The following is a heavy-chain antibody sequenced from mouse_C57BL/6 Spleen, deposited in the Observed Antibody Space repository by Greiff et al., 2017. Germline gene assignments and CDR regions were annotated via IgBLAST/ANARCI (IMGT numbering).Heavy chain of an antibody. D-gene: IGHD2-5*01. Sequence: QVQLQQPGAELVMPGASVKLSCKASGYTFPSYWMHWVKQRPGQGLEWIGEIDPSDSYTNYNQKFKGKSTLTVDKSSSTAYMQLSSLTSEDSAVYDCARGDSNYVRYFDVWGTGTTVTVSS. V-gene: IGHV1-69*01. CDR2: IDPSDSYT. CDR1: GYTFPSYW. J-gene: IGHJ1*03. CDR3: ARGDSNYVRYFDV.